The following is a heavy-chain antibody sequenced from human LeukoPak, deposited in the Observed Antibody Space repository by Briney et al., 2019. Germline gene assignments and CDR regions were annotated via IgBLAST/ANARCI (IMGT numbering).Heavy chain of an antibody. J-gene: IGHJ4*02. CDR3: AKARGPEYLYGEYYFDS. D-gene: IGHD2/OR15-2a*01. V-gene: IGHV3-53*01. Sequence: GGSLRLPCVPSGFTVSSIYMSWVRQSPERGLQWVSIYRDGSAYYADSVKGRFTISRDNSKNTLYLQMNSLRPEDTAVYYCAKARGPEYLYGEYYFDSWGQGTLVTVSS. CDR1: GFTVSSIY. CDR2: IYRDGSA.